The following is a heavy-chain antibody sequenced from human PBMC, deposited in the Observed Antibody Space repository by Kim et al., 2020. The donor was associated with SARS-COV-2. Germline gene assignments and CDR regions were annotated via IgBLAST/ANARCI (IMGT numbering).Heavy chain of an antibody. V-gene: IGHV3-74*01. J-gene: IGHJ5*02. CDR2: INSDGSST. CDR3: ARGYDFWSGYLTS. Sequence: GGSLRLSCAASGFTFSSYWMHWVRQAPGKGLVWVSRINSDGSSTSYADSVKGRFTISRDNAKNTLYLQMNSLRAEDTAVYYCARGYDFWSGYLTSWGQGTLVTVSS. CDR1: GFTFSSYW. D-gene: IGHD3-3*01.